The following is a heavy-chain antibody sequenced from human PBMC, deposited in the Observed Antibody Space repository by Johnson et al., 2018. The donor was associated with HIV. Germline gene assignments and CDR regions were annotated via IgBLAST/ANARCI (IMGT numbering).Heavy chain of an antibody. D-gene: IGHD6-13*01. V-gene: IGHV3-33*08. CDR1: GFTFSSYA. J-gene: IGHJ3*01. Sequence: QVQLVESGGGVVQPGRSLRLSCAASGFTFSSYAMHWVRQAPGKGLEWVAFIRYDGSNKYYANSVKGRFTISRDNSKNTLYLQMNSLRAEDTAVYYCSRPWGASSSPDSFDLWGQGTMVTVSS. CDR3: SRPWGASSSPDSFDL. CDR2: IRYDGSNK.